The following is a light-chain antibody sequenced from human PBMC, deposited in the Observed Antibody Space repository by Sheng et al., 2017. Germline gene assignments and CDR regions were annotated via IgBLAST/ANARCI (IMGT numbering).Light chain of an antibody. J-gene: IGKJ1*01. CDR2: GAS. Sequence: DIQMTQSPSSLSASVGDRVTITCQATQDISKDLNWYQQKPGTAPKLLIYGASNLETGVPSRFSGSRSGTEFTFTISSLQPEDIATYYCQQYNSNLGTFGQGTKVEIK. CDR3: QQYNSNLGT. V-gene: IGKV1-33*01. CDR1: QDISKD.